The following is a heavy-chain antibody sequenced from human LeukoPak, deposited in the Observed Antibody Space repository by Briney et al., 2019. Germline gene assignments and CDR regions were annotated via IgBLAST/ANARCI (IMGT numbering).Heavy chain of an antibody. J-gene: IGHJ4*02. D-gene: IGHD2-21*02. Sequence: PGGSLRLSCAASGFTFSSYWMSWVRQAQGKGLEWVANIKQDGSEKYYVDSVKGRFTISRENAKNSLYLQMNSLRAEDTAVYCCARSSVVTAYSPYYFDYWGQGTLVTVSS. V-gene: IGHV3-7*01. CDR1: GFTFSSYW. CDR2: IKQDGSEK. CDR3: ARSSVVTAYSPYYFDY.